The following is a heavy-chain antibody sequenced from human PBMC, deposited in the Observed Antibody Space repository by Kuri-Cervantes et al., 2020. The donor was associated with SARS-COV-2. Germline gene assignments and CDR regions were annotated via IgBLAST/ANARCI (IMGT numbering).Heavy chain of an antibody. J-gene: IGHJ3*02. CDR3: ARERGSSWYSSKAFDI. Sequence: GSLRLSCAASGFTFSSYWMSWVRQAPGKGLEWVANIKQDGSEKYYVDSVKGRFTTSRDNAKNSLCLQMNSLRAEDTAVYYCARERGSSWYSSKAFDIWGQGTMVTVSS. CDR2: IKQDGSEK. CDR1: GFTFSSYW. D-gene: IGHD6-13*01. V-gene: IGHV3-7*01.